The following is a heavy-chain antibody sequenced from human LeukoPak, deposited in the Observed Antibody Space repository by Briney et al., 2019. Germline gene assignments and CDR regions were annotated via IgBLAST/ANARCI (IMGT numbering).Heavy chain of an antibody. D-gene: IGHD3-3*01. V-gene: IGHV3-30*01. Sequence: PGRSLRLSCAASGFTFSSYAMHWVRQAPGKGLEWVAVISYDGSNKYQADPVKGRFTISRDNPKNTLYLQMNSLRAEDTAVYYCARAYDFWSGFLDYWGQGTLVTVSS. CDR1: GFTFSSYA. CDR2: ISYDGSNK. CDR3: ARAYDFWSGFLDY. J-gene: IGHJ4*02.